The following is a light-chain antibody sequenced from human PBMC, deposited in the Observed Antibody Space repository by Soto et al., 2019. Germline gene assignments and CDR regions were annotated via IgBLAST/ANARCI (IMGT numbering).Light chain of an antibody. J-gene: IGKJ2*03. CDR2: GAS. CDR1: QRVSTF. CDR3: PDYAFSPYS. V-gene: IGKV3-20*01. Sequence: DTLSLSPGDRATLSCRASQRVSTFLAWYQQRPGQAPRLLMYGASSRATGIPDRFSGTGSGTDFTLTISSLEPEDGTVDSSPDYAFSPYSSG.